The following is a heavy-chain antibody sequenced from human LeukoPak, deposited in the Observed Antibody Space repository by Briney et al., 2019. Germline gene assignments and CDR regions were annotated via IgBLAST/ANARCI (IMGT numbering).Heavy chain of an antibody. V-gene: IGHV4-4*07. CDR2: MFVSGDT. D-gene: IGHD1-1*01. CDR3: AGHLADNPMDV. Sequence: SETLSLTCTSSGGSFSHYYWNWIRQPAGKGLECVGRMFVSGDTIYNPSLQSRVTMSLDTSKNPFSLNLRSVTAADTAVYYCAGHLADNPMDVWGQGATVTVSS. J-gene: IGHJ6*02. CDR1: GGSFSHYY.